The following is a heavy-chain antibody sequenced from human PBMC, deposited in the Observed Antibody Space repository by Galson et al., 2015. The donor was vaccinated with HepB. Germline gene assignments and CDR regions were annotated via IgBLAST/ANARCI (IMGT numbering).Heavy chain of an antibody. D-gene: IGHD6-13*01. CDR1: GLTFSRFS. J-gene: IGHJ4*02. V-gene: IGHV3-21*01. CDR2: ISSSSSFI. Sequence: SLRLSRAASGLTFSRFSMNWVRQAPGQGLEWVSSISSSSSFISYADSVKGRFTISRDNAKNSMYLQMNSLRAEDTAVYYCARDLRVAAAGYNDYWGQGTLVTVSS. CDR3: ARDLRVAAAGYNDY.